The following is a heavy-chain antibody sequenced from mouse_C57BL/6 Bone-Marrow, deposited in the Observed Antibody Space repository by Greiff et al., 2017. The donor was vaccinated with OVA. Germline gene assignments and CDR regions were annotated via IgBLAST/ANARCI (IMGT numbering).Heavy chain of an antibody. D-gene: IGHD1-1*01. Sequence: QVQLQQSGAELMKPGASVKLSCKATGYTFTGYWIEWVKQRPGHGLEWIGEILPGSGSTNYNAKFKGKATFTADTSSNPAYMQLSSLTTDDSAIYYCARRGLRFPFDYWGQGTTLTVSS. J-gene: IGHJ2*01. V-gene: IGHV1-9*01. CDR3: ARRGLRFPFDY. CDR1: GYTFTGYW. CDR2: ILPGSGST.